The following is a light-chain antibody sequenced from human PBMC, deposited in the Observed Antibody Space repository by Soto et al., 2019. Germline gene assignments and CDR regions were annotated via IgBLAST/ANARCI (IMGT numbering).Light chain of an antibody. Sequence: QSVLTQPPSVSGAPGKRVTISCTGSSTNIRAGYDVTWYQQLPGTAPKLLIYGNSNRPSGVPDRFSGSKSGTSASLAITGLQAEDEADYYCQSYDSSLSASRVFGGGTKLTVL. CDR3: QSYDSSLSASRV. J-gene: IGLJ2*01. V-gene: IGLV1-40*01. CDR1: STNIRAGYD. CDR2: GNS.